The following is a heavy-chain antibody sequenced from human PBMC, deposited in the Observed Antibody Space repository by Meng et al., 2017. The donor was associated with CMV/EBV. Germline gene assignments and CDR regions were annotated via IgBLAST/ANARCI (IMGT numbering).Heavy chain of an antibody. V-gene: IGHV3-30*04. CDR3: ARALRFLEFSTLGYHYGMDV. Sequence: GGSLRLSCAASGFTFSSYAMHWVRQAPGKGLEWVAVISYDGSNKYYADSVKGRFTISRDNSKNTLYLQMNSLRAEDTAVYYCARALRFLEFSTLGYHYGMDVWGQGTTVTVSS. D-gene: IGHD3-3*01. CDR2: ISYDGSNK. CDR1: GFTFSSYA. J-gene: IGHJ6*02.